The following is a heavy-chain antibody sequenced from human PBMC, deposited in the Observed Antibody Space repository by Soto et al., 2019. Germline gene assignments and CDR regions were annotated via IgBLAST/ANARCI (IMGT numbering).Heavy chain of an antibody. Sequence: EVQLVESGGGLVQPGGSLRLSCSVSGFTFSDYGVNWVRQAPGKGLEWISYISSGSDTIYYAESVQGRFTISRDDAKNSLFLQMNNLRTEDTAVYYCARVSKTWEDDYWGHGTLVTVSS. D-gene: IGHD1-26*01. J-gene: IGHJ4*01. CDR3: ARVSKTWEDDY. CDR2: ISSGSDTI. V-gene: IGHV3-48*01. CDR1: GFTFSDYG.